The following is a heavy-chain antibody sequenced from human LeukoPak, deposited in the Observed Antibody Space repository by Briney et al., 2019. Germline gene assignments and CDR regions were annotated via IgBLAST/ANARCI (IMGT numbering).Heavy chain of an antibody. V-gene: IGHV7-4-1*02. CDR2: INTNTGNP. CDR3: ARGHPPDLPITIFGVAPMSMDV. J-gene: IGHJ6*03. CDR1: GYTFTSYA. Sequence: ASVKVSCKASGYTFTSYAMNWVRQAPGQGLEWMGWINTNTGNPTYAQGFTGRFVFSLDTSVSTAYLQISSLKAEDTAVYYCARGHPPDLPITIFGVAPMSMDVWGKGTTVTVSS. D-gene: IGHD3-3*01.